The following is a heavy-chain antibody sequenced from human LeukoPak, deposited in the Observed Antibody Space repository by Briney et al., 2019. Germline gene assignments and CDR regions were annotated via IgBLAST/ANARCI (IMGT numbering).Heavy chain of an antibody. Sequence: HPGGSLRLSCAASGFTFSTYDMHWVRQATGKGLKWVSTIDTAGDTYYPGSVKGRFTISRENAKNSLYLQMNSLRAGDTAVYFCARVAGFGDLDYWGQGTLVTVST. J-gene: IGHJ4*02. CDR3: ARVAGFGDLDY. CDR1: GFTFSTYD. D-gene: IGHD3-10*01. V-gene: IGHV3-13*01. CDR2: IDTAGDT.